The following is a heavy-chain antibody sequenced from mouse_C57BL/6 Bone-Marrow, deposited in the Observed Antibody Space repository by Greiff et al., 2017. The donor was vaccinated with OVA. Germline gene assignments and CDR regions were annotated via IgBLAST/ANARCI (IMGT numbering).Heavy chain of an antibody. CDR1: GYTFTDYY. CDR2: INPYNGGT. Sequence: EVQLQQSGPVLVKPGASVKMSCKASGYTFTDYYMNWVKQSHGKSLEWIGVINPYNGGTSYNQKFKGKATLTVDKSSSTAYMELNSLTSEDSAVYYWARSGRIYYYGSSRAWFAYWGQGTLVTVSA. J-gene: IGHJ3*01. V-gene: IGHV1-19*01. CDR3: ARSGRIYYYGSSRAWFAY. D-gene: IGHD1-1*01.